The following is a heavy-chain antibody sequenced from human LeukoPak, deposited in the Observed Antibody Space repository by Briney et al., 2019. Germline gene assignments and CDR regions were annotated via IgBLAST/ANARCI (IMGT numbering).Heavy chain of an antibody. D-gene: IGHD3-3*01. CDR3: ASTLRFLPYRRFDY. Sequence: SETLSPTCTVSGGSISSSSYYWGWIRQPPGKGLEWIGSIYYSGSTYYNPSLKSRVTISVDTSKNQFSLKLSSVTAADTAVYYCASTLRFLPYRRFDYWGQGTLVTVPS. J-gene: IGHJ4*02. CDR2: IYYSGST. CDR1: GGSISSSSYY. V-gene: IGHV4-39*01.